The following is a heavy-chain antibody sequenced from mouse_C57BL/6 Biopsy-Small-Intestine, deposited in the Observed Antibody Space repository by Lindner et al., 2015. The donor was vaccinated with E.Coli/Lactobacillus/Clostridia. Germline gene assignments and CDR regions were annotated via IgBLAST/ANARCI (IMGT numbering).Heavy chain of an antibody. V-gene: IGHV1-22*01. CDR2: INPSGDTT. J-gene: IGHJ4*01. CDR1: GDTSTNHY. CDR3: AREYGGSFHVGDH. D-gene: IGHD1-1*02. Sequence: SVKVSCKESGDTSTNHYMHCVRQAPGQGLEWMGLINPSGDTTSYAQQFQGRITMTRDTSTSTVYMELRSLRSEDTAVYYCAREYGGSFHVGDHWGQGTLVTVSS.